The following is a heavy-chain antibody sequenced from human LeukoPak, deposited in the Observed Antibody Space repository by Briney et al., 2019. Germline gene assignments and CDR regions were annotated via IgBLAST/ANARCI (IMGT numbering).Heavy chain of an antibody. J-gene: IGHJ4*02. Sequence: GASVKVSCKASGYTFTSYYMHWVRQAPGRGLEWMGIINPSGGSTSYAQKFQGRVTMTRDTSTSTVYMELSSLRSEDTAVSYCARGLSSSWYYRTHFDYWGQGTLVTVSS. D-gene: IGHD6-13*01. CDR1: GYTFTSYY. CDR2: INPSGGST. V-gene: IGHV1-46*01. CDR3: ARGLSSSWYYRTHFDY.